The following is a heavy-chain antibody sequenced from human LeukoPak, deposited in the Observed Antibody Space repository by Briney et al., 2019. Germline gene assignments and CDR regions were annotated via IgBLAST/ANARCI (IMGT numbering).Heavy chain of an antibody. CDR3: ARDLGYSGYDGYAFDI. J-gene: IGHJ3*02. D-gene: IGHD5-12*01. Sequence: SETLSLTCTVSGGSISSYYWSWIRQPPGKGLEWIGYIYYSGSTNYNPSLKSRVTISVDTSKNQFSLKLSSVTAADTAVYYCARDLGYSGYDGYAFDIWGQGTMVTVSS. CDR1: GGSISSYY. V-gene: IGHV4-59*01. CDR2: IYYSGST.